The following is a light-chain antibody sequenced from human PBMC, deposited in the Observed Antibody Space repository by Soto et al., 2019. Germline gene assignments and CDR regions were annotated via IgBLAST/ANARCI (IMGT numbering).Light chain of an antibody. Sequence: SALTQPRSVSGSPGQSVTISCTGTSSDVGGYDYVSWYQQHPGTAPELVVYDVNKRPSGVPDRFSGSQSGDTASLTISGLQAEDEADYYCCSYGGSYYVFGTGTKVTVL. CDR2: DVN. V-gene: IGLV2-11*01. CDR3: CSYGGSYYV. J-gene: IGLJ1*01. CDR1: SSDVGGYDY.